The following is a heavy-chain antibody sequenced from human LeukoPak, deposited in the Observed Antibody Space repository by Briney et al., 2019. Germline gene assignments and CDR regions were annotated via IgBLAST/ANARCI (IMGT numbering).Heavy chain of an antibody. V-gene: IGHV1-69*06. Sequence: SVKVSCKASGGSFSNFAVTWVRQAPGQGLEWMGGIIPIFDAVDYAQKFQGRVTITADKSTSTAYMEMSSLRSEDTAMYYCARIPYSGYEYRGFAYWGQGTLVTVFS. CDR3: ARIPYSGYEYRGFAY. CDR1: GGSFSNFA. D-gene: IGHD5-12*01. CDR2: IIPIFDAV. J-gene: IGHJ4*02.